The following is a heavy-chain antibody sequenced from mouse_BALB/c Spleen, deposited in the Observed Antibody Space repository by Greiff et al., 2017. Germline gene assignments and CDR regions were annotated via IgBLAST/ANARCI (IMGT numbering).Heavy chain of an antibody. Sequence: EVMLVESGPGLVKPSQSLSLTCTVTGYSITSDYAWNWIRQFPGNKLEWMGYISYSGSTSYNPSLKSRISITRDTSKNQFFLQLNSVTTEDTATYYCARYDGPWFAYWGQGTLVTVSA. CDR3: ARYDGPWFAY. J-gene: IGHJ3*01. CDR1: GYSITSDYA. CDR2: ISYSGST. V-gene: IGHV3-2*02. D-gene: IGHD2-12*01.